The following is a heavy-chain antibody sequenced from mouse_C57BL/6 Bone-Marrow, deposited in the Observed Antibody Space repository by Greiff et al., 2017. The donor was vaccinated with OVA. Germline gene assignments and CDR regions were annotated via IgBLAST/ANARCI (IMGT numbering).Heavy chain of an antibody. V-gene: IGHV1-5*01. CDR3: TRPYYDYSHWYFDV. D-gene: IGHD2-4*01. Sequence: EVQLQQSGTVLARPGASVKMSCKTSGYTFTSYWMHWVKQRPGQGLEWIGAIYPGNSDTSYNQKFKGKAKLTAVTSASTAYMELSSLTDEDSAVYYCTRPYYDYSHWYFDVWGTGTTVTVSS. CDR2: IYPGNSDT. CDR1: GYTFTSYW. J-gene: IGHJ1*03.